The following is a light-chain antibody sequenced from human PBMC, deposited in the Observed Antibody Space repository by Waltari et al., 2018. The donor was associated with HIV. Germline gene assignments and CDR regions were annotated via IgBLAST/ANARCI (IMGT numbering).Light chain of an antibody. CDR1: SGHTNYA. CDR3: QTWGSGIVV. V-gene: IGLV4-69*01. Sequence: QLGLTQSPSASASLGASVKLTCTLSSGHTNYAIAWHQQRPEKGPRFLMRLNSNGSHTKGDGIPDLFSGSSSVAERYLTISSLQSEDETDYFCQTWGSGIVVFGGGTTLTVL. CDR2: LNSNGSH. J-gene: IGLJ2*01.